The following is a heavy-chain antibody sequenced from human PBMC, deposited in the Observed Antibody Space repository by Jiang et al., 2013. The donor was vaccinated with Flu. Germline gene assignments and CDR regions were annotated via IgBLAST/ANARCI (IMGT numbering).Heavy chain of an antibody. J-gene: IGHJ4*02. D-gene: IGHD2-21*01. V-gene: IGHV3-11*01. Sequence: SRDNAKNSLYLQMNSLRAEDTAVYYCASGGPLSAIKADYWGQGTLVTVSS. CDR3: ASGGPLSAIKADY.